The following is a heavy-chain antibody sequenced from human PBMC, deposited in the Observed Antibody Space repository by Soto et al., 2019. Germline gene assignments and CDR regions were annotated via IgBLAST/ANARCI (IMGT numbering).Heavy chain of an antibody. V-gene: IGHV4-59*01. CDR1: NDSISSYY. Sequence: SETLSLTCIVSNDSISSYYWSWIRQPPGKGLEWIGNSYFSGGTEYNPSLEGRVTISADRSRNQFSLKLTSVTAADTAVYFCVREVSRGWFDPWGPGTLVTVSS. D-gene: IGHD2-8*01. CDR3: VREVSRGWFDP. J-gene: IGHJ5*02. CDR2: SYFSGGT.